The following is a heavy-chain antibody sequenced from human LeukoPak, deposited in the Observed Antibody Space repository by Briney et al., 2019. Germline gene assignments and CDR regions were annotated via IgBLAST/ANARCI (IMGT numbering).Heavy chain of an antibody. J-gene: IGHJ4*02. CDR3: ARDAHYDYVWGSYRRSAD. CDR2: IYSGGST. V-gene: IGHV3-66*01. D-gene: IGHD3-16*02. CDR1: GFTVSSNY. Sequence: GGSLRLSCAASGFTVSSNYMSWVRQAPGKGLEWVSVIYSGGSTYCADSVKGRFTISRDNSKNTLYLQMNSLRAEDTAVYYCARDAHYDYVWGSYRRSADWGQGTLVTVSS.